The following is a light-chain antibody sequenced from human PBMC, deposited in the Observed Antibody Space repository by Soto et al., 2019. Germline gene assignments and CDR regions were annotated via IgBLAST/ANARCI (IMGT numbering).Light chain of an antibody. V-gene: IGLV1-47*02. CDR2: SNN. CDR3: SSYTTRTTLYV. Sequence: QSVLSQPPSASGTPGQRVTISCSGSSTNIGSNYVYWYQQVPGTAPKLLIYSNNQRPSGVPDRFSASKSGTSASLAISGLQAEDEADYYCSSYTTRTTLYVFGTGTKLTVL. J-gene: IGLJ1*01. CDR1: STNIGSNY.